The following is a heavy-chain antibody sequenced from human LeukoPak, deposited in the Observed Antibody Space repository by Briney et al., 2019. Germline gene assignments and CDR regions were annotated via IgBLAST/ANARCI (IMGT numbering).Heavy chain of an antibody. Sequence: GASVKVSCKASGFTFTSSAVQWVRQARGQRLEWIGWIVVGSGNTNYAQKFQERVTITRDMSTSTAYMELSSLRSEDTAVYYCAADRIAVGLYYYYGMDVWGQGTTVTVSS. CDR1: GFTFTSSA. CDR3: AADRIAVGLYYYYGMDV. CDR2: IVVGSGNT. J-gene: IGHJ6*02. V-gene: IGHV1-58*01. D-gene: IGHD6-19*01.